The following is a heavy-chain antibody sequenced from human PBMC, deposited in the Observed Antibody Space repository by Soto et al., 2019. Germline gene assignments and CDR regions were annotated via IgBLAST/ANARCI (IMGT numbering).Heavy chain of an antibody. V-gene: IGHV4-31*03. CDR3: SRDCRRYRGHYYYGIEV. CDR2: LYYTAST. D-gene: IGHD2-15*01. Sequence: PSETLPLTSPVPGGTISSGGYYWSWILQHPGNGLEWVGYLYYTASTYYNPSLKSRVTISVDTSKNQFSLKLSSVTAADTAVYYCSRDCRRYRGHYYYGIEVAGQGTTVTVSS. J-gene: IGHJ6*02. CDR1: GGTISSGGYY.